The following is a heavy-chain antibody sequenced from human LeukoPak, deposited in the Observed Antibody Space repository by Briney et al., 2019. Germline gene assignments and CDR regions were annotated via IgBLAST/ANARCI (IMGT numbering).Heavy chain of an antibody. V-gene: IGHV4-39*01. CDR1: GGSISSSNYY. CDR3: ARQESYGDLDY. CDR2: IYYSGST. D-gene: IGHD4-17*01. Sequence: PWETLSLTCSVSGGSISSSNYYWDWIRQSPGKGLEWIGNIYYSGSTYYNPSLKSRVTISVDTSKNQFSLNLTSVTAADTAVYYCARQESYGDLDYWGQGTLVTVSS. J-gene: IGHJ4*02.